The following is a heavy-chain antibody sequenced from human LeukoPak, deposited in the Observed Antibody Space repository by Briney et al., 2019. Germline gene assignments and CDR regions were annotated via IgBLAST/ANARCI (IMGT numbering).Heavy chain of an antibody. J-gene: IGHJ4*02. D-gene: IGHD2-15*01. CDR3: ARDPDTYCSGGSCYSGFDY. Sequence: GGSLRPSCAASGFTFSSYSMNWVRQAPGKGLEWVSSISSSSSYIYYADSVKGRFTISRDNAKNSLYLQMNSLRAEDTAVYYCARDPDTYCSGGSCYSGFDYWGQGTLVTVSS. CDR2: ISSSSSYI. V-gene: IGHV3-21*01. CDR1: GFTFSSYS.